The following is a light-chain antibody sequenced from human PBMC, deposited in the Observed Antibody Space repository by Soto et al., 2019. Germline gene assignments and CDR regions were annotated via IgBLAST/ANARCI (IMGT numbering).Light chain of an antibody. CDR2: AAP. CDR3: HQYGRPPH. CDR1: QNISNY. J-gene: IGKJ4*01. V-gene: IGKV3-20*01. Sequence: FVLTQSPPTLPSPPGKRATLPSRASQNISNYLTWYQQKPGQAPRLLIYAAPRRATGIPDRFSGSGSGTDFTLTISRLEPEDFAVYYCHQYGRPPHFGGGTKVDI.